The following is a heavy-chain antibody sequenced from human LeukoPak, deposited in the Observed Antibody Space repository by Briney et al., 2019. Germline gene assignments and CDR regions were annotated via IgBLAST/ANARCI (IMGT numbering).Heavy chain of an antibody. CDR2: IYYSGST. Sequence: SETLSLTCTVSGGSISSGDYYWSWIRQPPGKGLEWIGYIYYSGSTYYNPSLKSRVTISVDTSKNQFSLKLSSVTAADTAVYYCARVSDIVATIGYYGMDVWGQGTTVTVSS. J-gene: IGHJ6*02. CDR1: GGSISSGDYY. V-gene: IGHV4-30-4*01. D-gene: IGHD5-12*01. CDR3: ARVSDIVATIGYYGMDV.